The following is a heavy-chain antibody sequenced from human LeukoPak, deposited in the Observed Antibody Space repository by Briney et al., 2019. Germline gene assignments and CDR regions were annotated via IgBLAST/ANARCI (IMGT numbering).Heavy chain of an antibody. CDR3: AKWSESSGAFDI. Sequence: QSGGSLRLSCAASGFTFSSYGMHWVRQVPGKGLEWVAFIRYDGSNKYYADSVKGRFTISRDNSKNTLYLQMNSLRPEDTAVYYCAKWSESSGAFDIWGQGTMVTVSS. CDR2: IRYDGSNK. J-gene: IGHJ3*02. V-gene: IGHV3-30*02. CDR1: GFTFSSYG.